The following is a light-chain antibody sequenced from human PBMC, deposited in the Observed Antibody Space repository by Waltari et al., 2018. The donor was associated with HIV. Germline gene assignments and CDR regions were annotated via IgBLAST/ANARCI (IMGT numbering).Light chain of an antibody. CDR3: QQRTNWL. J-gene: IGKJ4*01. CDR2: DAS. Sequence: EIVLTQSPATLSLSPGERATLSCRASQSIAAYLAWYQQKPGQAPRLLISDASNMATGVPARFSGSGSGTDFTLTISSLGPEDFAVYYCQQRTNWLFGGGTKVEIK. CDR1: QSIAAY. V-gene: IGKV3-11*01.